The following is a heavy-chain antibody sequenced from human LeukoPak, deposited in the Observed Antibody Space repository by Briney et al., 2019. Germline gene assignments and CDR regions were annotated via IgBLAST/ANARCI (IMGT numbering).Heavy chain of an antibody. CDR3: ARGGSFWYFDL. CDR1: GGSISSYY. Sequence: SETLSLTCTVSGGSISSYYWCWIRQPPGEGLAWIEYIYYSGSTNYNPSLKSRVTISVDTSKNQFSLKLSSVTAADTAVYYCARGGSFWYFDLWGRGTLVTVSS. CDR2: IYYSGST. J-gene: IGHJ2*01. D-gene: IGHD3-16*02. V-gene: IGHV4-59*01.